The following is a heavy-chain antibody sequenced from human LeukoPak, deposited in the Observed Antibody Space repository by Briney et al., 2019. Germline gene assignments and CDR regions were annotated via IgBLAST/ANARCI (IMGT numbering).Heavy chain of an antibody. D-gene: IGHD6-13*01. CDR1: GYTFTSYG. CDR3: AREGGIAGALDY. Sequence: ASVKVSFKASGYTFTSYGITWVRQAPGQGPEWMGWIKASNGDTNYAQKLQGRVTMTTDTSTSTAYMELRSLRSDDTAVYYCAREGGIAGALDYWGQGTLVTVSS. J-gene: IGHJ4*02. CDR2: IKASNGDT. V-gene: IGHV1-18*01.